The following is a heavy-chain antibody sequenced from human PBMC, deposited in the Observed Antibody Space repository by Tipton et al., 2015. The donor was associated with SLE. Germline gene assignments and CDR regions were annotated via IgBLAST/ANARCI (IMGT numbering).Heavy chain of an antibody. CDR1: GGSFSGYY. CDR2: IYTSGST. Sequence: LRLSCAVHGGSFSGYYWSWIRQPPGKGLEWIGRIYTSGSTNYNPSLKSRVTISVDTSKNQFSLKLSSVTAADTAVYYCARDVTIFGVDYYYYYMDVWGKGTTVTVPS. D-gene: IGHD3-3*01. V-gene: IGHV4-59*10. J-gene: IGHJ6*03. CDR3: ARDVTIFGVDYYYYYMDV.